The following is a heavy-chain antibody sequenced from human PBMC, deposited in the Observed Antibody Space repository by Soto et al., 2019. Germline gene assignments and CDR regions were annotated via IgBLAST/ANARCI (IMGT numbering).Heavy chain of an antibody. D-gene: IGHD4-4*01. CDR1: GDSIRDGGYY. CDR2: IYFTGKT. CDR3: AKDPSPQPIPAVTPGWFDP. V-gene: IGHV4-31*03. Sequence: PSETLSLTCTVSGDSIRDGGYYWAWIRQRPGKGLEWMGYIYFTGKTNYNPSLENRLIMSVDMSRRQLYLRLTSVTAADTAVYFCAKDPSPQPIPAVTPGWFDPWGQGISVTVSS. J-gene: IGHJ5*02.